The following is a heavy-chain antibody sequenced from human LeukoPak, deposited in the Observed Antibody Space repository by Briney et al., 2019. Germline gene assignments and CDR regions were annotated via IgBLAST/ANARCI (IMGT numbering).Heavy chain of an antibody. CDR3: ARRAGAYSHPYDY. D-gene: IGHD4/OR15-4a*01. J-gene: IGHJ4*02. CDR1: GFTASSDS. Sequence: RPGGSLRLSCTVSGFTASSDSMSWVRQAPGKGLEWVSFIYSGGSTHYSDSVKGRFTISRDNSKNTLYLQMNSLRAEDTAVYYCARRAGAYSHPYDYWGQGTLVTVSS. CDR2: IYSGGST. V-gene: IGHV3-53*01.